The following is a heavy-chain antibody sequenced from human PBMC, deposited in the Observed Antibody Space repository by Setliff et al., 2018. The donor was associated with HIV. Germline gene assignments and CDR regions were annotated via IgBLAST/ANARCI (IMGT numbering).Heavy chain of an antibody. Sequence: LRLSCAASGFTFSHYGMHWVRQAPGKGLEWVAFIRYDGSNKYYADSVKGRFTISRDNSKNTLYLQMNSLRAEDTAVYYCAKAVAQQFVSFFDHWGQGTLVTVPQ. V-gene: IGHV3-30*02. CDR2: IRYDGSNK. CDR1: GFTFSHYG. D-gene: IGHD6-6*01. CDR3: AKAVAQQFVSFFDH. J-gene: IGHJ4*02.